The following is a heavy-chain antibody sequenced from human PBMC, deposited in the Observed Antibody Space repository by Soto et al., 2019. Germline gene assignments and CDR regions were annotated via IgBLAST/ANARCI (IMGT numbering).Heavy chain of an antibody. CDR1: GFTFSSYS. CDR2: ISSSSSTI. CDR3: ARDPGMYYFDY. D-gene: IGHD6-13*01. J-gene: IGHJ4*02. Sequence: EVQLVESGGGLVQPGGSLRLSCAASGFTFSSYSMNWVRQAPGKGLEWVSYISSSSSTIYYADSVKGRFTISRDNAKNSLYLQMNSLRAEDTAVYYCARDPGMYYFDYWGQGTLVTVSS. V-gene: IGHV3-48*01.